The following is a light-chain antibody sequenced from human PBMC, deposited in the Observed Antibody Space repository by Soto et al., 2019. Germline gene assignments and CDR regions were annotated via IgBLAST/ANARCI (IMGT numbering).Light chain of an antibody. CDR3: QQYDSLPPT. V-gene: IGKV1-33*01. J-gene: IGKJ4*01. Sequence: DIQMTQSPSSLSASMGDRVTITCQASQDIDNYLNWYQQKPGKAPNLLISDASNLETGVPSRFSGSGSGTDFTLTIGGLQPVDIATYYCQQYDSLPPTFGGGTKVEIK. CDR2: DAS. CDR1: QDIDNY.